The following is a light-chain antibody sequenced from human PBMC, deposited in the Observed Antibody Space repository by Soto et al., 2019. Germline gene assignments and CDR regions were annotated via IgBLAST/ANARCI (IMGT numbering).Light chain of an antibody. CDR3: QQYSGSPIT. CDR1: QSVSSSQ. Sequence: EIVLTHSPGTLSLSPWELATLSCRASQSVSSSQLAWYQQKPGQAPRLLMYGASSRATGIPDRLSGSGSGTDFTLTIAGLEPADSGMYYCQQYSGSPITFGQGTRLEIK. J-gene: IGKJ5*01. V-gene: IGKV3-20*01. CDR2: GAS.